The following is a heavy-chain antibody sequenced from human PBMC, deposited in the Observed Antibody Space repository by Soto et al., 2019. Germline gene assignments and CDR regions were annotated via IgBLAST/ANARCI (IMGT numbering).Heavy chain of an antibody. CDR3: AREERSSGWYWHYYYGMDV. CDR1: GYTFTSYG. V-gene: IGHV1-18*04. D-gene: IGHD6-19*01. CDR2: ISAYNGNT. Sequence: ASVKVSCKASGYTFTSYGISWVRQAPGQGLEWMGWISAYNGNTNYAQKLQGRVTMTTDTSTSTAYMELRSLRSDDTAVYYCAREERSSGWYWHYYYGMDVWGQGTTVTVSS. J-gene: IGHJ6*02.